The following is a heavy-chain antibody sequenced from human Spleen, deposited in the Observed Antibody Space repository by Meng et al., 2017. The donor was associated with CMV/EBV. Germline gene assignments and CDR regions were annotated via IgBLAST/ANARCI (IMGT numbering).Heavy chain of an antibody. CDR3: ARGPTWIQLWFNYYYYYGMDV. J-gene: IGHJ6*02. Sequence: SVKVSCKASGGTFSSYAISWVRQAPGQGLEWMGGIIPILGTANYAQKFQGRVTITADKSTSTAYMDLSSLRSEDTAVYYCARGPTWIQLWFNYYYYYGMDVWGQGTTVTVSS. D-gene: IGHD5-18*01. V-gene: IGHV1-69*10. CDR2: IIPILGTA. CDR1: GGTFSSYA.